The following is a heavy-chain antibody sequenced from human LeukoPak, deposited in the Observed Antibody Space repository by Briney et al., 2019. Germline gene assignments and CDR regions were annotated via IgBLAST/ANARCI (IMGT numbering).Heavy chain of an antibody. D-gene: IGHD1-26*01. V-gene: IGHV4-31*03. CDR3: ARARSGSYYEERYYFDY. Sequence: SQTLSLTCTVSGGSISSGGYYWSWLRQHPGKGLEWIEYIYYSGSTYYNPSLKSRVTISVDTSKNQFSLKLSSVTAADTAVYYCARARSGSYYEERYYFDYWGQGTLVTVSS. CDR2: IYYSGST. J-gene: IGHJ4*02. CDR1: GGSISSGGYY.